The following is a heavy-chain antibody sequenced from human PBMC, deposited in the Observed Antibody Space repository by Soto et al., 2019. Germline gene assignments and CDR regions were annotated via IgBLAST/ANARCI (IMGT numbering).Heavy chain of an antibody. CDR2: ISAYNGNT. CDR1: GYTFTSYG. CDR3: ARAVTYYYDSSGYYPPAGYHYYYGREF. J-gene: IGHJ6*02. Sequence: VASVKVSCKASGYTFTSYGISWVRQAPGQGLEWMGWISAYNGNTNYAQKLQGRVNMTTDTSTSTAYMELRSLRSDDTAVYYCARAVTYYYDSSGYYPPAGYHYYYGREFSGQET. V-gene: IGHV1-18*01. D-gene: IGHD3-22*01.